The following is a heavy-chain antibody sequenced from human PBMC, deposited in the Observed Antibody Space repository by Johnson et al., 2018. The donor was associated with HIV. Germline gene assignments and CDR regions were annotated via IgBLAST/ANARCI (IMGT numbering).Heavy chain of an antibody. Sequence: QVQLVESGGGVVQPGRSLRLSCAASGFTFSSYAMHWVRQAPGKGLEWVAVVSYDGSNRYYADSVKGRFTISRDNSKNTLYLQMNSLRDEDTAVYHCARRSIQSDGCDIWGQGTMVTVSS. CDR3: ARRSIQSDGCDI. CDR1: GFTFSSYA. V-gene: IGHV3-30*04. D-gene: IGHD2-2*03. J-gene: IGHJ3*02. CDR2: VSYDGSNR.